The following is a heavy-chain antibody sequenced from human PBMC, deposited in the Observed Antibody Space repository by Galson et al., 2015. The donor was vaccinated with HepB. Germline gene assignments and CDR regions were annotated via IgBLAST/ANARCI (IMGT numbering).Heavy chain of an antibody. CDR1: GFTFGDYS. V-gene: IGHV3-48*02. CDR3: ARDGWNSVLFDH. D-gene: IGHD1-1*01. CDR2: IRTGTNMI. J-gene: IGHJ4*02. Sequence: SLRLSCAASGFTFGDYSMNWVHQAPGKGLEWVAYIRTGTNMIFYADSVKGRFTISRDNVNNSLFLQMNSLRHEDTAIYYCARDGWNSVLFDHWGQGTLVTVSS.